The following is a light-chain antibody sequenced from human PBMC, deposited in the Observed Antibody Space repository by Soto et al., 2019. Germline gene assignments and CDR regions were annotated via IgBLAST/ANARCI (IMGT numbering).Light chain of an antibody. J-gene: IGLJ1*01. CDR2: EVV. CDR1: SNDIGAYEF. V-gene: IGLV2-8*01. Sequence: QSVLTQPPSASGSPGQSVTISCTGTSNDIGAYEFVSWYQHHPGKAPKLIIYEVVQRPSGVPDRFSGSKPGNTASLTVSGLQAADESDYYCKSYAGSNTYVFGTGTKVTVL. CDR3: KSYAGSNTYV.